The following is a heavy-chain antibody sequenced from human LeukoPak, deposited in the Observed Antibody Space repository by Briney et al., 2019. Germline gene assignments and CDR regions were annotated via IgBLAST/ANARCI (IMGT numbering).Heavy chain of an antibody. CDR3: ARAGSSSWYSSPSTYYYYYMDV. CDR2: INPNSGGT. CDR1: GYTFTGYY. V-gene: IGHV1-2*02. Sequence: GASVKVSCKASGYTFTGYYMHWVRQAPGQGLEWMGWINPNSGGTNYAQKFQGRVTMTRDTSISTAYMELSRLRSDDTAVYYCARAGSSSWYSSPSTYYYYYMDVWGKGTTVTVSS. D-gene: IGHD6-13*01. J-gene: IGHJ6*03.